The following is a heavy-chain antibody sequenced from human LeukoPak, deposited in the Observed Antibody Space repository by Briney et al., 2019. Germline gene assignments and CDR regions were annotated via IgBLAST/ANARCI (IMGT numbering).Heavy chain of an antibody. CDR2: ISAYNGNT. CDR3: AGTYSPYYFDY. V-gene: IGHV1-18*01. D-gene: IGHD1-14*01. J-gene: IGHJ4*02. Sequence: ASVKVSCKASGYTFTSYGISWVRQAPGQGLEWMGWISAYNGNTNYAQKLQGRVTMTRDTSTSTVYMELSSLRSEDTAVYYCAGTYSPYYFDYWGQGTLVTVSS. CDR1: GYTFTSYG.